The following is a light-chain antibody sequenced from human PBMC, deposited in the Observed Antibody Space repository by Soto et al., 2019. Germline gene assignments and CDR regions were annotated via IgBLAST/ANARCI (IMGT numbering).Light chain of an antibody. V-gene: IGKV3-15*01. CDR3: QQYNNWPRT. J-gene: IGKJ1*01. CDR1: QSVSSN. Sequence: EIVMTQSPATLSVSPGERATLSCRASQSVSSNLAWYQQKPGQAPRLLIYGASTRATGIPARFSDSRSGTEFTLTNSSLQSEDFAVYYCQQYNNWPRTFGQGPKVDIK. CDR2: GAS.